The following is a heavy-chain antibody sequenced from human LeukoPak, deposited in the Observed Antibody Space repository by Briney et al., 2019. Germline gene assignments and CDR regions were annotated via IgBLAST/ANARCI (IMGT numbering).Heavy chain of an antibody. V-gene: IGHV3-23*01. CDR1: GLTFSSYV. Sequence: PGGSLRLSCAASGLTFSSYVMSWVRQAPGKGLEWVSSISGSGGSTYYADSVKGRFTISRDNSKNTLYLQMNSLRAEDTAIYYCAEEVGNTYPTFDYWGQGTLVTVSS. CDR2: ISGSGGST. J-gene: IGHJ4*02. CDR3: AEEVGNTYPTFDY. D-gene: IGHD1-26*01.